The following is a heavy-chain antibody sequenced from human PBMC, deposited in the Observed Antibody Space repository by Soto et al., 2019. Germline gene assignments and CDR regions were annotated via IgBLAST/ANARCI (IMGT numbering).Heavy chain of an antibody. Sequence: SETLSLTCTVSGGSISSGGYYWSWIRQHPGKGLEWIGYTYYSGSTYYNPSLKSRVTISVDTSKNQFSLKLSSVTAADTAVYYCARAGTNYYYYGMDVWGQGTTVTVSS. J-gene: IGHJ6*02. V-gene: IGHV4-31*03. CDR1: GGSISSGGYY. D-gene: IGHD1-1*01. CDR2: TYYSGST. CDR3: ARAGTNYYYYGMDV.